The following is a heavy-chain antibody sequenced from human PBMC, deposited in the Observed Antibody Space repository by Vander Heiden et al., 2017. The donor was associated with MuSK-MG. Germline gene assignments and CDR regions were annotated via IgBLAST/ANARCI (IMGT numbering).Heavy chain of an antibody. CDR1: GGTFSSYA. V-gene: IGHV1-69*01. D-gene: IGHD2-2*03. CDR2: IIPIFGTA. Sequence: QVQLVQSGAEVKKPGSSVKVSCKASGGTFSSYAISWVGQAPGQGLEWMGGIIPIFGTANYAQKFQGRVTITADESTSTAYMELSSLRSEDTAVYYCARGMDIVVVPAAISYYYYYMDVWGKGTTVTVSS. J-gene: IGHJ6*03. CDR3: ARGMDIVVVPAAISYYYYYMDV.